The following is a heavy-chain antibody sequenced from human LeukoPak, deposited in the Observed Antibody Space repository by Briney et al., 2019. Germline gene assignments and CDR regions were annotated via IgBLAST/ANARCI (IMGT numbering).Heavy chain of an antibody. J-gene: IGHJ4*02. V-gene: IGHV1-69*06. CDR2: IIPIFGTA. CDR1: GGTFSSYT. D-gene: IGHD3-10*01. Sequence: ASVKVSCKASGGTFSSYTISWVRQAPGQGLEWMGGIIPIFGTAIYAQKFQGRVTITADKSTITAYMELSSLRSEDTAVYYCARDQDYYGSGSYHRLDTTGLDYWGQGTLVTVSS. CDR3: ARDQDYYGSGSYHRLDTTGLDY.